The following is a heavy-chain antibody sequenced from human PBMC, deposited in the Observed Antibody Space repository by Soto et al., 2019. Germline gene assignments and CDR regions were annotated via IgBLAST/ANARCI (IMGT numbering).Heavy chain of an antibody. CDR2: VYYRGST. Sequence: QLHLQESGPGLVKPSETLSLACTVSGGSISSSSNYWAWIRQPPGKGPEWIGSVYYRGSTYYNPSLTSRVTIPVDASKNQFSLRLSSVTAADTAAYYCATSSGSGIPSNYYYAMDVWGQGTTATVSS. CDR1: GGSISSSSNY. D-gene: IGHD6-19*01. V-gene: IGHV4-39*01. J-gene: IGHJ6*02. CDR3: ATSSGSGIPSNYYYAMDV.